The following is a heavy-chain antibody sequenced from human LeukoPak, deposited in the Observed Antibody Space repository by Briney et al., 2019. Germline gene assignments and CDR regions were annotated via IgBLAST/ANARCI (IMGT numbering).Heavy chain of an antibody. Sequence: ASVKVSCKASRYTFTSYYMNWVRQAPGQGLEWMGIINPSGGSTSYAQKFQGRVTMTRDTSTSTVYMELSSLRSEDTAVYYCASIAARRDLRPPVPWGQGTLVTVSS. J-gene: IGHJ5*02. V-gene: IGHV1-46*01. CDR3: ASIAARRDLRPPVP. CDR2: INPSGGST. D-gene: IGHD6-6*01. CDR1: RYTFTSYY.